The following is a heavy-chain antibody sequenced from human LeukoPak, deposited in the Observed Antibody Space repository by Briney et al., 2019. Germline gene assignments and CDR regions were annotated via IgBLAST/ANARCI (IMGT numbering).Heavy chain of an antibody. D-gene: IGHD2-15*01. J-gene: IGHJ4*02. CDR3: ARPPFGARDLVGY. V-gene: IGHV3-74*01. Sequence: GGSLRLSCAASGFTFSTYWMHWVRQAPGKGLVWVSRINSDGSRTNYADSVKGRFTISRDNAKNTLYLQMSSLRAEDTAVYYCARPPFGARDLVGYWGQGTLVTVSS. CDR1: GFTFSTYW. CDR2: INSDGSRT.